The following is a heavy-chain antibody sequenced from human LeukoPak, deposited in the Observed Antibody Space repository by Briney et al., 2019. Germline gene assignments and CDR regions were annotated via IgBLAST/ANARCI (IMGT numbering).Heavy chain of an antibody. CDR1: GYTFTSYY. D-gene: IGHD5-18*01. CDR3: ARVVEYSYGIDAFDI. J-gene: IGHJ3*02. CDR2: INPSGGST. V-gene: IGHV1-46*01. Sequence: ASVKVSCKASGYTFTSYYMHWVRQAPGQGLEWMGIINPSGGSTSYAQKFQGRVTMTRDTSTSTVYMELSSVRSEDTAVYYCARVVEYSYGIDAFDIWGQGTMVTVSS.